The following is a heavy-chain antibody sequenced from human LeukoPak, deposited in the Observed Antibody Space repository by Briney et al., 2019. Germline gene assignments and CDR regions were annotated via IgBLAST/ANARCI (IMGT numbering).Heavy chain of an antibody. D-gene: IGHD3-10*01. J-gene: IGHJ6*02. CDR1: GFTFSSYW. CDR2: IKLGGSEK. V-gene: IGHV3-7*01. CDR3: ARNSITMIRGASYYYYGMDV. Sequence: GGSLRLSCAASGFTFSSYWMSWVRQAPGKGLEWVANIKLGGSEKYCVDSVKGRFTISRDNAKNSLYLQMNSLRAEDTAVYYCARNSITMIRGASYYYYGMDVWGQGTTVTVSS.